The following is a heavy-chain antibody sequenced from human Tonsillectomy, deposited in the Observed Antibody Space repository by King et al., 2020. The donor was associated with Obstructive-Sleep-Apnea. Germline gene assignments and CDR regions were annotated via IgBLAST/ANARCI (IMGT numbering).Heavy chain of an antibody. J-gene: IGHJ4*02. D-gene: IGHD4-17*01. CDR3: AKDPDNTSGDYETYFDS. Sequence: VQLVESGGGVVQPGGSLRLSCAASGFTFSNYGMHWVRQAPGKGLEWVAFIRYDGSNKYYADSAKGRFIIFRDNSKNTPYRPMNSLIAEDTAVYYCAKDPDNTSGDYETYFDSWGQGTLVTVSS. CDR2: IRYDGSNK. V-gene: IGHV3-30*02. CDR1: GFTFSNYG.